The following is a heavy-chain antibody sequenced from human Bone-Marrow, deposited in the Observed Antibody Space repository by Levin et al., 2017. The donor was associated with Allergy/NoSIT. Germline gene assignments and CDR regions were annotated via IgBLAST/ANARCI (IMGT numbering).Heavy chain of an antibody. CDR2: IDSSGST. J-gene: IGHJ6*03. V-gene: IGHV4-61*02. CDR1: GGSISSGYYH. Sequence: SQTLSLTCTVSGGSISSGYYHWSWIRQPAGKGLEWIGRIDSSGSTNYNVSLKSRVTISVEMSKNQFSLELSSVTAADTAVYYCARGVGTNYYGSGSYSDYYYMDVWGTGTTVTVSS. D-gene: IGHD3-10*01. CDR3: ARGVGTNYYGSGSYSDYYYMDV.